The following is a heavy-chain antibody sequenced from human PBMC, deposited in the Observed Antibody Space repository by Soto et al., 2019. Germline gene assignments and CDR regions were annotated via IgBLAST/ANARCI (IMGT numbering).Heavy chain of an antibody. CDR1: GFTFSNAW. Sequence: GGSLRLSCAASGFTFSNAWMNWVRQAPGKGLEWVGRIKSKTDGGTTDYAAPVKGRFPISRDDSKNTLYLQMNSLKTEDTAVYYCTTDLGQKILVGAFRFIDYWGQGTLVTVSS. CDR2: IKSKTDGGTT. CDR3: TTDLGQKILVGAFRFIDY. J-gene: IGHJ4*02. D-gene: IGHD1-26*01. V-gene: IGHV3-15*07.